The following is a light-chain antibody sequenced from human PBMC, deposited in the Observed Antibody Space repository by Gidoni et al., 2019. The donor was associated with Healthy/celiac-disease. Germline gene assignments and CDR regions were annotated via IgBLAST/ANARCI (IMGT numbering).Light chain of an antibody. J-gene: IGKJ3*01. V-gene: IGKV4-1*01. CDR1: QSVLYSSNNKNY. CDR2: WAS. CDR3: QQYYSTPFT. Sequence: DSVMTQSPDSRAVSMGERATIHCKSSQSVLYSSNNKNYLAWYQQQPGQPPKMLIYWASTRESGFPDGFICSGSWKDFPLTLCRLQAEDLAVYYCQQYYSTPFTFGPGTKVDIK.